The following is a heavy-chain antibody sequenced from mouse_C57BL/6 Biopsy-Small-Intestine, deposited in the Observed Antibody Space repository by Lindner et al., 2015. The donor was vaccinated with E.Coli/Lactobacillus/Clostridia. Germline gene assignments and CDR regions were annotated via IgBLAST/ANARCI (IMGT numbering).Heavy chain of an antibody. D-gene: IGHD2-10*01. CDR2: INPSTGGT. CDR3: ARSYYDNLDY. Sequence: VQLQESGPELVKPGASMKISCKASGYSFTGYYMNWVKQSPEKSLEWIGEINPSTGGTTYNQKFKAKATLTVDKSSSTAYMQLKSLTSEDSAVFYCARSYYDNLDYWGQGTTLTVSS. V-gene: IGHV1-42*01. CDR1: GYSFTGYY. J-gene: IGHJ2*01.